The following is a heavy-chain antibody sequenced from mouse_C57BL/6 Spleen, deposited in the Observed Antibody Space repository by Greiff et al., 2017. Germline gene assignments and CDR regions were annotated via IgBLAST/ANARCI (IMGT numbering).Heavy chain of an antibody. CDR2: IHPNSGST. CDR1: GYTFTSYW. CDR3: ARSGVYYGNYGDY. Sequence: VQLQQPGAELVKPGASVKLSCKASGYTFTSYWMHWVKQRPGQGLEWIGMIHPNSGSTNYNEKFKSKATLTVDKSSSTAYMQLSSLTSEDSAGYYCARSGVYYGNYGDYWGQGTTLTVSS. D-gene: IGHD2-1*01. V-gene: IGHV1-64*01. J-gene: IGHJ2*01.